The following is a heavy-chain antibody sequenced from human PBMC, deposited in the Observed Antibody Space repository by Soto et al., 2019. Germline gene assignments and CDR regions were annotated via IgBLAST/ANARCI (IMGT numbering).Heavy chain of an antibody. J-gene: IGHJ4*02. CDR3: AKDSGDILTGNPRFDY. V-gene: IGHV3-23*01. CDR1: GFTFSSYA. Sequence: GGSLRLSCAASGFTFSSYAMSWVRQAPGKGLEWVSAISGSGGSTYYADSVKGRFTVSRDNSKNTLYLQMNSLRAEDTAVYYCAKDSGDILTGNPRFDYWGQGTLVTVSS. CDR2: ISGSGGST. D-gene: IGHD3-9*01.